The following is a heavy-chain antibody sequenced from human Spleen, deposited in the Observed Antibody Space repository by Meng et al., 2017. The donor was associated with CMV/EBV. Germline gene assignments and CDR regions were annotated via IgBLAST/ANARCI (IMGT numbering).Heavy chain of an antibody. CDR2: VNPNGGST. D-gene: IGHD3-3*01. J-gene: IGHJ4*02. Sequence: ASVKVSCKASGGTFTSYTFSWVRQAPGQGLEWMGIVNPNGGSTSYAQRFQGRVTMTRDTSTSTVYMELSSLRSEDTAVYYCARAPLPLLEWLPNFDYWGQGTLVTVSS. CDR3: ARAPLPLLEWLPNFDY. CDR1: GGTFTSYT. V-gene: IGHV1-46*01.